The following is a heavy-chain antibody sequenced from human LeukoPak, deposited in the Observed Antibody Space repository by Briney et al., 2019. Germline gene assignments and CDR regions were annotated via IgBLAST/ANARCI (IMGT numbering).Heavy chain of an antibody. J-gene: IGHJ4*02. CDR3: ARTLFFGVVTRFDY. D-gene: IGHD3-3*01. CDR1: GGTFSSYA. Sequence: SVQVSCKASGGTFSSYAISWVRQAPGHGLEWMGRIIPIFGTANYAQKFQGRVTITTDESTSTAYMELSSLRSEDTAVYYCARTLFFGVVTRFDYWGQGTLVTVSS. V-gene: IGHV1-69*05. CDR2: IIPIFGTA.